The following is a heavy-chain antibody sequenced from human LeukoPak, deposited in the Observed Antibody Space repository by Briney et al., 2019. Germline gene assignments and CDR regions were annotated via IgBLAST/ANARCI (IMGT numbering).Heavy chain of an antibody. D-gene: IGHD4-11*01. J-gene: IGHJ6*03. CDR1: GFTFSSYW. CDR3: ARDPSVTYYYYMDV. V-gene: IGHV3-7*01. Sequence: PGGSLRLSCAASGFTFSSYWMSWVRQAPGKGLEWVANIKQDGSEKYYVDSVKGRFTISRDNAKNSLYPQMNSLRAEDTAVYYCARDPSVTYYYYMDVWGKGTTVTVSS. CDR2: IKQDGSEK.